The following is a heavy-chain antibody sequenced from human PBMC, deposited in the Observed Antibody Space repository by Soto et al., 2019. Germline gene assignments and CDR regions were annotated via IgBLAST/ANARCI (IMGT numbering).Heavy chain of an antibody. D-gene: IGHD3-16*01. CDR1: GFTFSSYS. V-gene: IGHV3-21*01. Sequence: EVQLVESGGGLVKPGGSLRLSCAASGFTFSSYSMNWVRQAPGKGLEWVSSISSSSSYIYYADSVKGRFTISRDNAKNSLYRQMNRLGAEDPAVYYCDLIGGGGYWGQGTLVTVSS. J-gene: IGHJ4*02. CDR3: DLIGGGGY. CDR2: ISSSSSYI.